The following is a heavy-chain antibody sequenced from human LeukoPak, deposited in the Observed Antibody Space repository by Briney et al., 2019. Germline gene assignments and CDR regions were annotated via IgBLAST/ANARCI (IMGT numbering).Heavy chain of an antibody. CDR3: AKGTYYDILTGYYSYFDY. CDR1: GFTFSSYA. CDR2: ISGSGGST. J-gene: IGHJ4*02. V-gene: IGHV3-23*01. Sequence: PGGSLRLSCAASGFTFSSYAMSWVRQAPGKGLEWVSAISGSGGSTYYADSVKSRFTISRDNSKNTLYLQMNSLRAEDTAVYYCAKGTYYDILTGYYSYFDYWGQGTLVTVSP. D-gene: IGHD3-9*01.